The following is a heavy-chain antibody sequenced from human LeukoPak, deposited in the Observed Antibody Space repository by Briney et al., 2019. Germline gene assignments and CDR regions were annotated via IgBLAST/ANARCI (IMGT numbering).Heavy chain of an antibody. CDR3: ATQYDFWSGYFDY. J-gene: IGHJ4*02. CDR2: ICHSGST. V-gene: IGHV4-30-2*01. CDR1: GGSISSGGYY. Sequence: SETLSLTCTVSGGSISSGGYYWSWIRQPPGKGLEWIGYICHSGSTYYNPSLKSRVTISVDRSKNQFSLKLSSVTAADTAVYYCATQYDFWSGYFDYWGQGTLVTVSS. D-gene: IGHD3-3*01.